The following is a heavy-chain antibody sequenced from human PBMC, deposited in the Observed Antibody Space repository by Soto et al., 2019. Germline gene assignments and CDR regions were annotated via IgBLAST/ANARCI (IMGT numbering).Heavy chain of an antibody. D-gene: IGHD1-1*01. J-gene: IGHJ6*02. V-gene: IGHV3-23*01. Sequence: GGSLRLSCAASGFTFSSYAMSWVRQAPGKGLEWVSAISGSGGSTYYADSVKGRFTISRDNSKNTLYLQMNSLRAEDTAVYYRAKDLPLAPLGTQPHYYYYDGKDVWSRGTSDTGSS. CDR2: ISGSGGST. CDR3: AKDLPLAPLGTQPHYYYYDGKDV. CDR1: GFTFSSYA.